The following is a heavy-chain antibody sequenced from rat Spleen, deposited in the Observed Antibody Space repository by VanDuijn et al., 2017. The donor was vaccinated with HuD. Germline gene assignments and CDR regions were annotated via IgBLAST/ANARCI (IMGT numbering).Heavy chain of an antibody. CDR2: IRTKPNNYAI. J-gene: IGHJ2*01. CDR3: TADVYYGPN. D-gene: IGHD1-6*01. Sequence: VQLVESGGGLVQPKESLKISCAASGFTFSNAAMYWVRQAPGKGLEWVARIRTKPNNYAIYYADSVKGRFTISRDDSKSMVYLQMDNLKTEDTAMYYCTADVYYGPNWGQGVMVTVSS. V-gene: IGHV10-5*01. CDR1: GFTFSNAA.